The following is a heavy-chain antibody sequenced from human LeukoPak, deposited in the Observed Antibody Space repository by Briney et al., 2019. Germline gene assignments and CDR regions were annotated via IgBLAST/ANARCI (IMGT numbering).Heavy chain of an antibody. D-gene: IGHD2-21*02. CDR2: ISYDGSNK. CDR3: ARDRASDFSLDY. CDR1: GFTFSSYA. J-gene: IGHJ4*02. Sequence: GGSLRLSCAASGFTFSSYAMHWVRQAPGKGLEXVAVISYDGSNKYYADSVKGRFTISRDNSKNTLYLQMNSLRAEDTAVYYCARDRASDFSLDYWGQGTLVTVSS. V-gene: IGHV3-30-3*01.